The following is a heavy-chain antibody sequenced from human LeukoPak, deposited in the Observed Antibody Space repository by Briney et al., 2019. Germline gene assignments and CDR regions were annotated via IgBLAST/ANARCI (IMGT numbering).Heavy chain of an antibody. CDR2: ISSSGSTI. V-gene: IGHV3-11*04. CDR1: GFTFSNAW. Sequence: GGSLRLSCAASGFTFSNAWMSWVRQAPGKGLEWVSYISSSGSTIYYADSVKGRFTISRDNAKNSLYLQMNSLRAEDTAVYYCARVGMVRGVVFDYWGQGTLVTVSS. CDR3: ARVGMVRGVVFDY. J-gene: IGHJ4*02. D-gene: IGHD3-10*01.